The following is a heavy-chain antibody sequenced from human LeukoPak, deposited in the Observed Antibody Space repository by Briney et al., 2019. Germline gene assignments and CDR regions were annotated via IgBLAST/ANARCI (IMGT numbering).Heavy chain of an antibody. CDR1: GFTFSSYS. D-gene: IGHD4-17*01. CDR2: VSSSSSYI. J-gene: IGHJ4*02. CDR3: ARDGYGDSYFDY. V-gene: IGHV3-21*01. Sequence: GGSLRLSCAASGFTFSSYSMNWVRQAPGKGVEWVSSVSSSSSYIYYADSVKGRFTISRDNAKNSLYLQMNSLRAEDTAVYYCARDGYGDSYFDYWGQGTLVTVSS.